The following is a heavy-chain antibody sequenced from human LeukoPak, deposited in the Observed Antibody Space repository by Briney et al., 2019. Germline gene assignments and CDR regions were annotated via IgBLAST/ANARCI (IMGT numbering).Heavy chain of an antibody. Sequence: GESLKISCKGSGYTFSSSWIGWVRQMPGKGLEWMGIIYPGDSDTRYSPSFQGQVTISADKSISTAYLQWSSLKASDTAMYYRASSSGYNAFDIWGQGTMVTVSS. V-gene: IGHV5-51*01. D-gene: IGHD3-22*01. CDR2: IYPGDSDT. J-gene: IGHJ3*02. CDR1: GYTFSSSW. CDR3: ASSSGYNAFDI.